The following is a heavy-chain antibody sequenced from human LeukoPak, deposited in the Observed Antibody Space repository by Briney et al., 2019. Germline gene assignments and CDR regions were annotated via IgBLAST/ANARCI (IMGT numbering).Heavy chain of an antibody. CDR2: INHSGST. V-gene: IGHV4-34*01. CDR3: ARGNLDYYAHAFDI. Sequence: PSETLSLTCAVYGGSFSGYYWSCIRQPPGKGLEWIGEINHSGSTNYNPSLKSRVTISVGTSKNQFSLKLSSVTAADTAVYCCARGNLDYYAHAFDIWGQGTMVTVSS. CDR1: GGSFSGYY. D-gene: IGHD3-10*01. J-gene: IGHJ3*02.